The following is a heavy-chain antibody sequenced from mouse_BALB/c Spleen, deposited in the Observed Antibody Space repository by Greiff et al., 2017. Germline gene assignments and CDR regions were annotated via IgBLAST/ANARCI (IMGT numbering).Heavy chain of an antibody. J-gene: IGHJ3*01. CDR2: ISSGSSTI. D-gene: IGHD2-4*01. CDR3: ARGDDYDAFAY. CDR1: GFTFSSFG. Sequence: EVQGVESGGGLVQPGGSRKLSCAASGFTFSSFGMHWVRQAPEKGLEWVAYISSGSSTIYYADTVKGRFTISRDNPKNTLFLQMTSLRSEDTAMYYCARGDDYDAFAYWGQGTLVTVSA. V-gene: IGHV5-17*02.